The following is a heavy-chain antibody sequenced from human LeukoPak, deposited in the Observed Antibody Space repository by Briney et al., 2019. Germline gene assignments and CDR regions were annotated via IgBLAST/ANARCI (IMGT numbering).Heavy chain of an antibody. J-gene: IGHJ6*02. Sequence: GESLKISCKASGYSFADYWIGWVCQMPGKGLEWMGIIYPGDSDTRYSPSFQGQVTISADKSISTAYLQWSSLKASDTAIYYCARADQLRWFGDPRRPYYYGLDVWGQGTTVTVSS. V-gene: IGHV5-51*01. CDR3: ARADQLRWFGDPRRPYYYGLDV. CDR2: IYPGDSDT. CDR1: GYSFADYW. D-gene: IGHD3-10*01.